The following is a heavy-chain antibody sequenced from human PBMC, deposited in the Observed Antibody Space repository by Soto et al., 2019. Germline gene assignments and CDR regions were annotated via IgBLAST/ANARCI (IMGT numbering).Heavy chain of an antibody. CDR1: GFTFSRFS. J-gene: IGHJ6*02. CDR2: ISHDGSNT. CDR3: ARDHGMFLSYYYYGMDV. D-gene: IGHD3-10*02. Sequence: GGSLRLSCAASGFTFSRFSMHWVRQAPGKGLAWVAVISHDGSNTHYAESVKGRFNISRDDSKNTVYLQMNNLRGEDSAVYYCARDHGMFLSYYYYGMDVWGQGTTVTVSS. V-gene: IGHV3-30-3*01.